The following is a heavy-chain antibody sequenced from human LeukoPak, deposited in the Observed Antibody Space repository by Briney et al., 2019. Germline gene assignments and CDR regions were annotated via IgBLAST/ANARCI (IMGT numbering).Heavy chain of an antibody. CDR2: ISGSGGST. J-gene: IGHJ4*02. V-gene: IGHV3-23*01. CDR3: ALTPRVY. CDR1: GFTFSSYA. Sequence: GGSLRLSCAASGFTFSSYAMGWVRQAPGKGLEWVSGISGSGGSTYYADSVKGRFTISRDNPKNTLYLQMNSLKVEDTAVYYCALTPRVYWGQGTLVTASS.